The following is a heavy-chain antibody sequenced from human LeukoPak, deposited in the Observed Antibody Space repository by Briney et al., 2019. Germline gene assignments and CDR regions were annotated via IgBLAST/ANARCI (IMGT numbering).Heavy chain of an antibody. V-gene: IGHV3-23*01. CDR3: AKGSGGSGSFYNHFDC. CDR1: GFTFSSYA. CDR2: ISGSGDRT. J-gene: IGHJ4*02. Sequence: GGSLRLSCVASGFTFSSYAINWVRQAPGKGLEWVSTISGSGDRTFYADSVKGRFTISRDNSKNTLSLQMNSLRTEDTAVFYCAKGSGGSGSFYNHFDCWGQGTLVTVSS. D-gene: IGHD3-10*01.